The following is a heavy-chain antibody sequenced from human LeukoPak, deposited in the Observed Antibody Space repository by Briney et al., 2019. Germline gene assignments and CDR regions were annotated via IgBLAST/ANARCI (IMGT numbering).Heavy chain of an antibody. V-gene: IGHV1-18*01. CDR2: ISAYNGNT. D-gene: IGHD2/OR15-2a*01. CDR3: ARDNSLNWFDP. J-gene: IGHJ5*02. Sequence: ASVKVSCKASGYTFTSYGISWVRQAPGQGLEWMGWISAYNGNTNYAQKLQGRVTMTTDTSTSTVYMELRSLRSDDTAVYYCARDNSLNWFDPWGQGTLVTVSS. CDR1: GYTFTSYG.